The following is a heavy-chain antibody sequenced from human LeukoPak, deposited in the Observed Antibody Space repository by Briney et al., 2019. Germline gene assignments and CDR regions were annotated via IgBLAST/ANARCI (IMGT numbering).Heavy chain of an antibody. D-gene: IGHD2-2*01. J-gene: IGHJ3*02. CDR2: INHSGST. V-gene: IGHV4-34*01. CDR3: ARATGSSSASSHSFDI. CDR1: GGAFSGYY. Sequence: SETLSLTCAVYGGAFSGYYWSWIRQPPGKGLEWIGEINHSGSTDYNPSLKSRVTISVDRSKNQFSLKLSSVTAADTAVYYCARATGSSSASSHSFDIWGQGTMVTVSS.